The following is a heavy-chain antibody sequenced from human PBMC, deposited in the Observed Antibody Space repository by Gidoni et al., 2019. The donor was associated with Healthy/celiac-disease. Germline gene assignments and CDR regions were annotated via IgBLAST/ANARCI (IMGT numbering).Heavy chain of an antibody. Sequence: QLQLQESGPGLVKPSETLSLTCTVSGGSISSSSYYWGWIRQPPGKGLEWIGSIYYSGSTYYNPSLKSRVTISVDTSKNQFSLKLSSVTAADTAVYYCATYDSSGYYSIGYFDYWGQGTLVTVSS. V-gene: IGHV4-39*01. J-gene: IGHJ4*02. D-gene: IGHD3-22*01. CDR3: ATYDSSGYYSIGYFDY. CDR2: IYYSGST. CDR1: GGSISSSSYY.